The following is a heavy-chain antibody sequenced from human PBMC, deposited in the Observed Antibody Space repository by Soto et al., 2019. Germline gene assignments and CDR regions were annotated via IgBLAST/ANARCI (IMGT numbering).Heavy chain of an antibody. J-gene: IGHJ4*02. Sequence: EVQLVESGGGLVQPGGSLRLSCAASGFTFSTYWMYWVRQAPEKGLVWVSRINSDGSSTTYADSVKGRFTISRDNAKNPLDVHMNSLRAEDTAVYYCARARSGPEYYFDYWGQGTLVTVSS. V-gene: IGHV3-74*01. CDR3: ARARSGPEYYFDY. CDR2: INSDGSST. CDR1: GFTFSTYW. D-gene: IGHD2-15*01.